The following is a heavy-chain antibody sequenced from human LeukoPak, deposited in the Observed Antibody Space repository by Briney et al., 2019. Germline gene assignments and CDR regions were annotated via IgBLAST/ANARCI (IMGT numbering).Heavy chain of an antibody. CDR2: IYYNGSI. Sequence: SETLSLTCTVSGGSISSYYWSWIRQPPGKGLEWIGNIYYNGSINYNPSLKSRVTISVDTSKNQFSLKLSSVTAADTAVYYCARGLLWFGEGAAYYYGMDVWGQGTTVTVSS. D-gene: IGHD3-10*01. CDR3: ARGLLWFGEGAAYYYGMDV. CDR1: GGSISSYY. V-gene: IGHV4-59*01. J-gene: IGHJ6*02.